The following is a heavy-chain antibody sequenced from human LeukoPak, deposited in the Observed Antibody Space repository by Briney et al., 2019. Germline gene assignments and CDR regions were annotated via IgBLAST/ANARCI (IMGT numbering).Heavy chain of an antibody. Sequence: PGRALRLSCAASGFTFDDYGMSWVRQAPGKGMEWVSGINWNGGSTGYADSVKGRFTISRDNAKNSLYLQMNSLRAEDTALYYCARGGYSSGWSDYWGQGTLVTVSS. V-gene: IGHV3-20*04. CDR1: GFTFDDYG. D-gene: IGHD6-19*01. CDR3: ARGGYSSGWSDY. J-gene: IGHJ4*02. CDR2: INWNGGST.